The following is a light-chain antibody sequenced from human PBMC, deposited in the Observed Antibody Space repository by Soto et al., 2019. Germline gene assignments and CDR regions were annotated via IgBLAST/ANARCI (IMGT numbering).Light chain of an antibody. V-gene: IGKV1-5*01. Sequence: DIQMTQSASTLSASVGDRVTITCRASQSISSWLAWYQQKPGKAPKLLIYDASSLESGVPSRFSGSGSGTEFTLTISSLQPDDFATYYCQQYNSYPMYTFGQGTKVDIK. CDR2: DAS. CDR1: QSISSW. CDR3: QQYNSYPMYT. J-gene: IGKJ2*01.